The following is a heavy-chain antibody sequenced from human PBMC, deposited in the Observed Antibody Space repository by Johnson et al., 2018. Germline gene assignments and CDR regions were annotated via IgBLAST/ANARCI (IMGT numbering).Heavy chain of an antibody. CDR3: ARDVSGWSYYYYGMDV. CDR2: IIPIFGTA. D-gene: IGHD6-19*01. CDR1: GGTFSSYA. J-gene: IGHJ6*02. Sequence: QVQLVQSGAEVKKXGSSXKVXCKASGGTFSSYAISWVRQAPGQGLEWMGGIIPIFGTANYAQKFQGRVTITADESTSTAYMELSSLRSEDTAVYYCARDVSGWSYYYYGMDVWGQGTTVTVSS. V-gene: IGHV1-69*01.